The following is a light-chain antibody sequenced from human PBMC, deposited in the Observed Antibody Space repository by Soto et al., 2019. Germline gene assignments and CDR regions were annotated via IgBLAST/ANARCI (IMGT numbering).Light chain of an antibody. CDR3: AAWDDSMNVL. J-gene: IGLJ2*01. CDR1: SSNIGSKT. V-gene: IGLV1-44*01. CDR2: TND. Sequence: QSVLTQPPSASGTPGQRVTISCSGSSSNIGSKTVNWYQQLPGTAPKLLIYTNDRRPSRAPDRFSASKSGTSASLAISGLQSEDEADYFCAAWDDSMNVLFGGGTKLTVL.